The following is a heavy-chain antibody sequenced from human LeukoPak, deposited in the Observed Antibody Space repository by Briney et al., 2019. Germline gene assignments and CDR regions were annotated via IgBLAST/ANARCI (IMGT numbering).Heavy chain of an antibody. J-gene: IGHJ1*01. Sequence: SVKVSCKASGGTFSSYAISWVRQAPGQGLEWMGGIIPIFGTANYAQKFQGRVTITADESTSTAYMELSSLRSEDTAVYYCASGDYYDSLMFEYFQHWGQGTLVTVSS. D-gene: IGHD3-22*01. CDR1: GGTFSSYA. V-gene: IGHV1-69*13. CDR3: ASGDYYDSLMFEYFQH. CDR2: IIPIFGTA.